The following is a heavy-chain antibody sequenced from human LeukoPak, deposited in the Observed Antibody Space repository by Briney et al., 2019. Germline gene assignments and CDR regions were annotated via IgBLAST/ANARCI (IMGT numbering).Heavy chain of an antibody. V-gene: IGHV4-39*07. D-gene: IGHD6-13*01. J-gene: IGHJ4*02. CDR2: IYYSGST. CDR1: GGSISSSSYY. Sequence: SETLSLTCTVSGGSISSSSYYWGWIRQPPGKGLEWIGSIYYSGSTYYNPSPKSRVTISVDTSKNQFSLKLSSVTAADTAVYYCARPYSSSWYGEDYFDYWGQGTLVTVSS. CDR3: ARPYSSSWYGEDYFDY.